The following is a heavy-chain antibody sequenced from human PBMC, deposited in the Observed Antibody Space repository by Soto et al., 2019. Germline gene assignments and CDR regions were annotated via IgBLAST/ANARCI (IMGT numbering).Heavy chain of an antibody. Sequence: GASVKVSCKASGYTFTSYGISWVRQAPGQGLEWMGWISAYNGNTNYAQKLQGRVTMTTDTSTSTAYMELRSLRSDDTAVYYCARANRPITMTYLNWFDPWGQGTLVTVSS. J-gene: IGHJ5*02. CDR3: ARANRPITMTYLNWFDP. CDR2: ISAYNGNT. CDR1: GYTFTSYG. V-gene: IGHV1-18*01. D-gene: IGHD3-22*01.